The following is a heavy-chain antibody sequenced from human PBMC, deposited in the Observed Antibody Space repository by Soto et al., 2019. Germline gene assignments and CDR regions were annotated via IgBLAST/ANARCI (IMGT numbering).Heavy chain of an antibody. CDR2: ISSSGSTI. Sequence: QVQLVESGGGLVKPGGSLRLSCAASRFTFSDYYMSWIRQAPGKGLEWVSYISSSGSTIYYADSVKGRFTISGDNAKNSLYLQMNSLRAEDTAVYYCARDHDILTGYSPYYYYYMDVWGKGTTVTVSS. CDR1: RFTFSDYY. V-gene: IGHV3-11*01. CDR3: ARDHDILTGYSPYYYYYMDV. D-gene: IGHD3-9*01. J-gene: IGHJ6*03.